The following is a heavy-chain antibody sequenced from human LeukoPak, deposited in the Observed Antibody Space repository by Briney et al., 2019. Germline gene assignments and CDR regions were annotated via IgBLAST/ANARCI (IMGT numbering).Heavy chain of an antibody. CDR1: GYTFTDYY. D-gene: IGHD3-16*02. V-gene: IGHV1-2*02. CDR2: INPNSGGS. Sequence: GASVKVSCKASGYTFTDYYMHWVRQAPGQGLEWMGWINPNSGGSTYTQNFQGRVTMTRDTSISTAYMELSNLRSDDTAIYYCAKECGVPSVIAYWGQGTLVTVSS. J-gene: IGHJ4*02. CDR3: AKECGVPSVIAY.